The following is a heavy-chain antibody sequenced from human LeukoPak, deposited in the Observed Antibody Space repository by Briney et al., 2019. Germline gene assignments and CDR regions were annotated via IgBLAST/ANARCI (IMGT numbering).Heavy chain of an antibody. Sequence: PSETLSLTCAVSGGSISSGGYYWSWIRQPPGKGLEWIGYIYYSGSTNYNPSLKSRVTISVDTSKNQFSLKLSSVTAADTAVYYCARDPGYSGYDYYYYGMDVWGQGTTVTVSS. CDR3: ARDPGYSGYDYYYYGMDV. CDR1: GGSISSGGYY. J-gene: IGHJ6*02. V-gene: IGHV4-61*08. CDR2: IYYSGST. D-gene: IGHD5-12*01.